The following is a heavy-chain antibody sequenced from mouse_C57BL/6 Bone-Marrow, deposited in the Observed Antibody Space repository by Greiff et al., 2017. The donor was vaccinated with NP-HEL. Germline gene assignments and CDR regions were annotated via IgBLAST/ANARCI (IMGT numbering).Heavy chain of an antibody. CDR3: ARQGDVWFAY. CDR2: ISNLAYSI. J-gene: IGHJ3*01. Sequence: EVKLMESGGGLVQPGGSLKLSCAASGFTFSDYGMAWVRQAPRKGPEWVAFISNLAYSIYYADTVTGRFTISRENAKNTLYLEMSSLRSEDTAMYYCARQGDVWFAYWGQGTLVTVSA. V-gene: IGHV5-15*01. CDR1: GFTFSDYG. D-gene: IGHD3-3*01.